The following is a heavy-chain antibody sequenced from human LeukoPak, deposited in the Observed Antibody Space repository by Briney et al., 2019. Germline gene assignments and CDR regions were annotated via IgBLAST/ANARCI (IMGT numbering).Heavy chain of an antibody. D-gene: IGHD2-15*01. Sequence: GASVKVSCKASGYTFTGYYIFWVRQAPGQGLKWMGRINPNSGGTQYAQEFQGRVTMTRDTSMSTAYMELSRLRSDDTAVYYCARGYCSGGGCYSVENWFDPWGQGTLVTVSS. V-gene: IGHV1-2*06. CDR3: ARGYCSGGGCYSVENWFDP. CDR1: GYTFTGYY. J-gene: IGHJ5*02. CDR2: INPNSGGT.